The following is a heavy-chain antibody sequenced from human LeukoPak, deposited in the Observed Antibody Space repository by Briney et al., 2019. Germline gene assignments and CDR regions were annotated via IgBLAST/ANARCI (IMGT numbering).Heavy chain of an antibody. J-gene: IGHJ3*02. Sequence: GGSLRLSCSASGFTFNSYPVHWVGQAPGKGLEYVSGISRNGGSTYYADSVKGRFTISRDNSKNTLYLQMSSLRAEDTAVYYCVKESGFMVAPNSAFDIWGQGTMVTVSS. CDR2: ISRNGGST. D-gene: IGHD4/OR15-4a*01. V-gene: IGHV3-64D*06. CDR3: VKESGFMVAPNSAFDI. CDR1: GFTFNSYP.